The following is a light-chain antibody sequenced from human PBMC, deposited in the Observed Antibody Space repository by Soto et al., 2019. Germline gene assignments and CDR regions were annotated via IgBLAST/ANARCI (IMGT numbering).Light chain of an antibody. J-gene: IGLJ3*02. CDR1: SSNIGAGYD. CDR3: QSYDSSLRGV. V-gene: IGLV1-40*01. CDR2: GNS. Sequence: QSVLTQPPSVSGAPGRRVTISCTGSSSNIGAGYDVHWYQQLPATAPKLLIYGNSNRPSGVPDRFSGSKSGTSASLAITGLQAEDEADYYCQSYDSSLRGVFGGGTKVTVL.